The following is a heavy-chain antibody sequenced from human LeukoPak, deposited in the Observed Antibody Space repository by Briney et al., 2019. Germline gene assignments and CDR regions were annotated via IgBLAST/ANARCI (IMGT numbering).Heavy chain of an antibody. V-gene: IGHV4-39*01. CDR3: ARRLMITFGGVIGNPHNWFDP. CDR1: GGSISSSSYY. Sequence: KPSETLPLTCTVSGGSISSSSYYWGWIRQPPGKGLEWIGSIYYSGSTYYNPSLKSRVTISVDTSKNQFSLKLSSVTAADTAVYYCARRLMITFGGVIGNPHNWFDPWGQGTLVTVSS. CDR2: IYYSGST. D-gene: IGHD3-16*02. J-gene: IGHJ5*02.